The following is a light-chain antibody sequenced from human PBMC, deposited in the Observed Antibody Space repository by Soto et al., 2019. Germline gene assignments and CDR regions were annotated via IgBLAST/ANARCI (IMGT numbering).Light chain of an antibody. V-gene: IGLV1-44*01. CDR3: AAWDDSLNAWV. Sequence: QSVLTQPPSASGTPGQRATISCSGSSSNIGSNTVNWYQQLPGTAPKLLIYTYNQRPSGVPDRFSGSKSGTSASLAISGLQSEDEADYYCAAWDDSLNAWVFGGGTKLTVL. J-gene: IGLJ3*02. CDR2: TYN. CDR1: SSNIGSNT.